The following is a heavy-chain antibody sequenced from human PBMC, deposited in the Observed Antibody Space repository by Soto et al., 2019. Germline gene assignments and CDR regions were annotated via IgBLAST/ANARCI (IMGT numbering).Heavy chain of an antibody. CDR2: FDPEDGET. CDR3: ATIGYSGYGFDY. Sequence: ASVKVSCKVSGYTLTELSMHWVRQAPGKGLEWMGGFDPEDGETIYAQKFQGRVTMTEDTSTDTAYMELSSLRSEDTSVYYCATIGYSGYGFDYWGQGTLVTVSS. CDR1: GYTLTELS. V-gene: IGHV1-24*01. D-gene: IGHD5-12*01. J-gene: IGHJ4*02.